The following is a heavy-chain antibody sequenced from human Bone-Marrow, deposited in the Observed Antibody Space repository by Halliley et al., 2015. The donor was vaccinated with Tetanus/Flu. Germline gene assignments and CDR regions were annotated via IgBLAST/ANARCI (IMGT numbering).Heavy chain of an antibody. CDR2: SGPGDST. Sequence: SGPGDSTFSADSVRGRFTISRDLVKTTVYLHMKDLRAEDTAIYYCAKTDKSAWYESSSFDNWGQGTRVTVSS. CDR3: AKTDKSAWYESSSFDN. J-gene: IGHJ4*02. D-gene: IGHD6-19*01. V-gene: IGHV3-23*01.